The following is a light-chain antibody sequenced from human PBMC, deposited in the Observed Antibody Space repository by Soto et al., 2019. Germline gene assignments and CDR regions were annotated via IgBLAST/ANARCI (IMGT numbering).Light chain of an antibody. Sequence: QSVLTQPPSVSASPGQKVTISCSGSSSNIGNNDVSWYQQLPGTAPKLLIYDNNKRHSGIPDRFSGSKSGTSATRGITGLHTGDEAEYYCGTWASSLSAGVFGGGTKLTVL. CDR3: GTWASSLSAGV. V-gene: IGLV1-51*01. J-gene: IGLJ2*01. CDR2: DNN. CDR1: SSNIGNND.